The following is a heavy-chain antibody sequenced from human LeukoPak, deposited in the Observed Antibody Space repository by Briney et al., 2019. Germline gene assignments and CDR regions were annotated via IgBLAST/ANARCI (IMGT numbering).Heavy chain of an antibody. J-gene: IGHJ4*02. D-gene: IGHD3-16*02. Sequence: PSETLSLTCTVSGDSIRRDNYYWGWIRQPPGKGLEWIGSIYYGGSTYYNPSLKSRVSISVDPSKSQFSLKLTSVPAADTAVYYCATHPLLDYWGQGSLVTVSS. CDR2: IYYGGST. CDR1: GDSIRRDNYY. CDR3: ATHPLLDY. V-gene: IGHV4-39*01.